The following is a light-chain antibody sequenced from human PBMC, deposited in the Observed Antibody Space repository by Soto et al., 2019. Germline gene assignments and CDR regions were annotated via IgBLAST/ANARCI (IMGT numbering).Light chain of an antibody. CDR2: LGS. Sequence: DIGMTQAPLSLSVTRGEPASISCRSSQSLLHTSGDNLLDWSLQRPGQYPQLLIYLGSQRASGVSDRFSGSGSGTHFTLRISRVEAEDVGFYYCMQAQRIPGPFGQGHKVDIK. J-gene: IGKJ1*01. CDR3: MQAQRIPGP. CDR1: QSLLHTSGDNL. V-gene: IGKV2-28*01.